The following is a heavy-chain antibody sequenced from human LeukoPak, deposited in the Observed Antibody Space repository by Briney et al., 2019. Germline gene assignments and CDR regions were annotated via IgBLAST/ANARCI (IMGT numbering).Heavy chain of an antibody. J-gene: IGHJ4*02. V-gene: IGHV3-30*18. Sequence: PGGSLRLSCAASGFTFSSYGMHWVRQAPGKGLEWVAVISYDGSNKYYADSVKGRFTISRDNSKNTLYLQMNSLRAEDTAVYYCAKDYDYYGSGSSHFDYWGQGTLVTVSS. D-gene: IGHD3-10*01. CDR3: AKDYDYYGSGSSHFDY. CDR2: ISYDGSNK. CDR1: GFTFSSYG.